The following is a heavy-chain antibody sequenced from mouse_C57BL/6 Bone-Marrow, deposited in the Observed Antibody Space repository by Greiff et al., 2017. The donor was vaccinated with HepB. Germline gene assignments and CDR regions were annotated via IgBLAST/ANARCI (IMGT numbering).Heavy chain of an antibody. CDR3: TPITTVVAPYGFAY. Sequence: VQLQQSGAELVRPGASVKLSCTASGFNIKDDYMHWVKQRPEQGLEWIGWIDPENGDTEYASKFQGKATITADTSSNTAYLQLSSLTSEDTAVYYCTPITTVVAPYGFAYWGQGTLVTVSA. CDR2: IDPENGDT. J-gene: IGHJ3*01. D-gene: IGHD1-1*01. CDR1: GFNIKDDY. V-gene: IGHV14-4*01.